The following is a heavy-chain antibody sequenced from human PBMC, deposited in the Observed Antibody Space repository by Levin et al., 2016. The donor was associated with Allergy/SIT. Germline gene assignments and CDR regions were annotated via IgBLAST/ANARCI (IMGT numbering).Heavy chain of an antibody. Sequence: GGSLRLSCAASGFTFSSYAMSWVRQAPGKGLEWVSAISGSGGSTYYADSVKGRFTISRDNSKNTLYLQMNSLRAEDTAVYYCAKRKLLLWFGEEGAFDIWGQGTMVTVSS. D-gene: IGHD3-10*01. V-gene: IGHV3-23*01. CDR3: AKRKLLLWFGEEGAFDI. J-gene: IGHJ3*02. CDR2: ISGSGGST. CDR1: GFTFSSYA.